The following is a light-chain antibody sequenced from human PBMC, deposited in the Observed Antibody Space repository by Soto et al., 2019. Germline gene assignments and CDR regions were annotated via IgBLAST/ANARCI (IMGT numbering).Light chain of an antibody. Sequence: IQMTQSPSTLSASVGDTVTITCRASQSISVSLAWYQQKPGKAPNLLIYDASTLQGGVPSRFSGSGSGTEFTLTVTGLQPEDFATYFCQQYDKYSTFGHGTKV. J-gene: IGKJ1*01. CDR2: DAS. V-gene: IGKV1-5*01. CDR3: QQYDKYST. CDR1: QSISVS.